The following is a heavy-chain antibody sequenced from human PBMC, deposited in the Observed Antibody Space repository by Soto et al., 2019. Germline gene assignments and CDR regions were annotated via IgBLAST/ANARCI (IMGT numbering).Heavy chain of an antibody. V-gene: IGHV4-31*03. CDR3: SRGFVGALVRHYGSGERRSLTL. D-gene: IGHD3-10*01. CDR2: IYYSGST. CDR1: GDSISSGGYY. Sequence: PSETLSLTCTVSGDSISSGGYYWSWIRQHPAKGLEWIGHIYYSGSTYYNPSLKSRVTISVDTSKNQFSLKLSSVTAADTAVYYCSRGFVGALVRHYGSGERRSLTLWGQGTLVTVSS. J-gene: IGHJ4*02.